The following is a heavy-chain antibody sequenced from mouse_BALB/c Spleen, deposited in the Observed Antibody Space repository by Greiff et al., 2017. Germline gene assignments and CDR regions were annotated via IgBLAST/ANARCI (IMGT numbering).Heavy chain of an antibody. V-gene: IGHV5-12-1*01. D-gene: IGHD3-2*01. Sequence: EVKVVESGGGLVKPGGSLKLSCAASGFAFSSYDMSWVRQTPEKRLEWVAYISSGGGSTYYPDTVKGRFTISRDNAKNTLYLQMSSLKSEDTAMYYCARQTARATYAMDYWGQGTSVTVAS. CDR1: GFAFSSYD. J-gene: IGHJ4*01. CDR3: ARQTARATYAMDY. CDR2: ISSGGGST.